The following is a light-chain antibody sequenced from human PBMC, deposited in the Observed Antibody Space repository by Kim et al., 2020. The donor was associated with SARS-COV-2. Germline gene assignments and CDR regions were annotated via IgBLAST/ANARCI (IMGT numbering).Light chain of an antibody. Sequence: PGRTARITCGGNNIGSKSVHRYPQEPGQAPVVVIYYDSDRPSGIPERFSGSNSGNTATLTISRVEAGDEADYYCQVWDSSSDHPVVFGGGTKLTVL. J-gene: IGLJ2*01. V-gene: IGLV3-21*04. CDR2: YDS. CDR3: QVWDSSSDHPVV. CDR1: NIGSKS.